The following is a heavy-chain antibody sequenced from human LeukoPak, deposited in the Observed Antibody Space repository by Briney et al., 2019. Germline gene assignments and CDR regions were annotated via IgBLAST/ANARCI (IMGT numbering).Heavy chain of an antibody. V-gene: IGHV3-23*01. CDR2: ITGPGGST. CDR3: AKDPPSIRWSFDY. Sequence: PGGSLRLSCAASGFTFSSSAMSCVRRTPGKGLEWVSVITGPGGSTYCADSVKGRFTISRDTSKNTLYLQMNRLRAEDTAGYYCAKDPPSIRWSFDYWGQGTLVTVSS. CDR1: GFTFSSSA. D-gene: IGHD4-23*01. J-gene: IGHJ4*02.